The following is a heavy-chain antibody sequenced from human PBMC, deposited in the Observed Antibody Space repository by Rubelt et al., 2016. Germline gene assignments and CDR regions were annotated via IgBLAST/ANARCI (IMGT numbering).Heavy chain of an antibody. Sequence: EVQLLESGGGLVQPGGSLRLSCAASGFTFSNYAMLWVRQAPGRGLEWVSLISDGGDTYYADSVKDSLTISRDNSKNTLYLHMNRLSAEDTAIYDCARDSTMSSSWSLDYWGQGTLVTVSS. J-gene: IGHJ4*02. CDR1: GFTFSNYA. D-gene: IGHD2-2*01. V-gene: IGHV3-23*01. CDR3: ARDSTMSSSWSLDY. CDR2: ISDGGDT.